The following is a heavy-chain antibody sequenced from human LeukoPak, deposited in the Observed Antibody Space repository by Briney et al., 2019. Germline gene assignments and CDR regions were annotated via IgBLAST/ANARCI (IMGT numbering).Heavy chain of an antibody. Sequence: GASLRLSCAASGFTFSSYAMNWVRQAPGKGLEWVSGISASGGYTYYADSVKGRFTISRDNSKNTVYLQMNSLRAEDTAVYYCAKLPAEEYYDFWSGYQGWFDPWGQGTLVTVSS. D-gene: IGHD3-3*01. J-gene: IGHJ5*02. V-gene: IGHV3-23*01. CDR2: ISASGGYT. CDR1: GFTFSSYA. CDR3: AKLPAEEYYDFWSGYQGWFDP.